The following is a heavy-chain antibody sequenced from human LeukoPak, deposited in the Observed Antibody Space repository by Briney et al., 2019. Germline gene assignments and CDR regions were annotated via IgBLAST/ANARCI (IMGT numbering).Heavy chain of an antibody. D-gene: IGHD3-22*01. J-gene: IGHJ5*02. CDR1: GGSISKYY. CDR2: VFHTGST. V-gene: IGHV4-59*12. Sequence: SETLSLTCTVSGGSISKYYWSWIRQPPGKGLEWIGYVFHTGSTTYNPSLKSRVTISVDTSKNQFSLKLTSVTAADTALYYCARGTYYYYDSSGPIPWFDPWGQGTLVTVSS. CDR3: ARGTYYYYDSSGPIPWFDP.